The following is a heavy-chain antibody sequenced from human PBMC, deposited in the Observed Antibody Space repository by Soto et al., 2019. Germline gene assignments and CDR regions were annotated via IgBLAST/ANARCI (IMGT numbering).Heavy chain of an antibody. D-gene: IGHD5-12*01. CDR1: GFTFSSYG. CDR2: ISYDGSNK. Sequence: QVQLVESGGGVVQPGRSLRLSCADSGFTFSSYGMHWVRQAPGKGLEWVAVISYDGSNKYYADSVKGRFTISRDNSKNTRYLQMNSLRAEDTAVYYCAVATYPHHYYYYGMDVWGQGTTVTVSS. CDR3: AVATYPHHYYYYGMDV. J-gene: IGHJ6*02. V-gene: IGHV3-30*03.